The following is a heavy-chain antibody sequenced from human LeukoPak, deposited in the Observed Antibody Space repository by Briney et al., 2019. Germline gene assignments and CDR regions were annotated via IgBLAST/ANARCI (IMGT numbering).Heavy chain of an antibody. J-gene: IGHJ4*02. V-gene: IGHV3-23*01. CDR2: ISGSGGST. CDR3: AKALAVIAFDY. CDR1: GFTFSNAW. Sequence: GGSLRLSCAASGFTFSNAWMSWVRQAPGKGLEWVSGISGSGGSTYYADSMKGRFTISRDNSKNTLYLQMNSLRVEDTAVYFCAKALAVIAFDYWGQGTLVTVSS. D-gene: IGHD3-16*02.